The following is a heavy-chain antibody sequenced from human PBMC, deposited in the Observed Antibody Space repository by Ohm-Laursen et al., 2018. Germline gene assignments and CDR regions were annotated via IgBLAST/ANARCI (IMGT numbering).Heavy chain of an antibody. V-gene: IGHV1-46*01. CDR2: INTGGGST. CDR1: GYTFTNYY. CDR3: ARGQPIDF. Sequence: GASVKVSCNASGYTFTNYYMHWVRQAPGQGLEWMGIINTGGGSTSHAQKFQGRLTMTRDTSTSTVYMELRSLRSEDTAMYYCARGQPIDFWGQGTLVTVSS. J-gene: IGHJ4*02.